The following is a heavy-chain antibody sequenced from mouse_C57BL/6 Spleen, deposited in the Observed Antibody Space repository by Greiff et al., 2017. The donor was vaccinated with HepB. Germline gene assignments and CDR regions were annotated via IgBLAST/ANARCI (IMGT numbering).Heavy chain of an antibody. D-gene: IGHD1-1*01. Sequence: DVMLVESEGGLVQPGSSMKLSCTASGFTFSDYYMAWVRQVPEKGLEWVANINYDGSSTYYLDSLKSRFIILRDNAKNILYLQMSSLKSEDTATYYCAREDYYGSSYGSYWYFDVWGTGTTVTVSS. CDR1: GFTFSDYY. J-gene: IGHJ1*03. CDR2: INYDGSST. V-gene: IGHV5-16*01. CDR3: AREDYYGSSYGSYWYFDV.